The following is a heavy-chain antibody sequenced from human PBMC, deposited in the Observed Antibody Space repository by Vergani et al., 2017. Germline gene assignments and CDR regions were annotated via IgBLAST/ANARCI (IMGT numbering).Heavy chain of an antibody. CDR3: ARGDYCILTGYRY. V-gene: IGHV1-46*03. D-gene: IGHD3-9*01. CDR1: VYNFSNYY. CDR2: INPSGGHT. Sequence: QVLVVQSGAEVKKSGASVKVSCKTSVYNFSNYYMHWVRQAPGQGLEWMGIINPSGGHTNYAQKFQGRVTMTRDTSTNTGYMERSSLGSEDAAIYYCARGDYCILTGYRYWVQGTLVTVSA. J-gene: IGHJ4*02.